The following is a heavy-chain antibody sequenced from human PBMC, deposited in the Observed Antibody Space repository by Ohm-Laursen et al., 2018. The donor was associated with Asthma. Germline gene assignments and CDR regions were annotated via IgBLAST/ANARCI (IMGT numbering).Heavy chain of an antibody. CDR3: ARGAFYYESTGYYFFDH. V-gene: IGHV4-31*03. D-gene: IGHD3-22*01. J-gene: IGHJ4*02. CDR2: IYYSGST. Sequence: TLSLTCSVSGGSISSGGYPWSWIRQHPGKGLEWIGYIYYSGSTYYNPSLKSRVTISVDTSKNQFSLKLSSVTAADTAVYYCARGAFYYESTGYYFFDHWGQGALVTVSS. CDR1: GGSISSGGYP.